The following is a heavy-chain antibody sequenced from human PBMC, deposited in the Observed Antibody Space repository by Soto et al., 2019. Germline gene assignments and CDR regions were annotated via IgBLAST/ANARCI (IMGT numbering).Heavy chain of an antibody. Sequence: GASVKVSCKASGYTFTGSYMHWVRQAPGQGLEWMGWINPNSGGTNYAQKFQGWVTMTRDTSISTAYMELSRLRSDDTAVYYCARDTGYCSGGSCYSAFFFDYWGQGTLVTVSS. V-gene: IGHV1-2*04. CDR1: GYTFTGSY. D-gene: IGHD2-15*01. J-gene: IGHJ4*02. CDR3: ARDTGYCSGGSCYSAFFFDY. CDR2: INPNSGGT.